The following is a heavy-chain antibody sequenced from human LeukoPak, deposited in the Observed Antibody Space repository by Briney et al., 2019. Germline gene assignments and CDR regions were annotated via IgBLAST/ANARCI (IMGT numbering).Heavy chain of an antibody. Sequence: PSETLPLTCAVYGGSFSGYYWSWIRQPPGKGLEWIGEINHSGSTNYNPSLKSRVTISVDTSKNQFSLKLSSVTAEDTAVYYCARRPVITMVRGVIFRGMDVWGQGTTVTVSS. CDR2: INHSGST. CDR1: GGSFSGYY. V-gene: IGHV4-34*01. CDR3: ARRPVITMVRGVIFRGMDV. D-gene: IGHD3-10*01. J-gene: IGHJ6*02.